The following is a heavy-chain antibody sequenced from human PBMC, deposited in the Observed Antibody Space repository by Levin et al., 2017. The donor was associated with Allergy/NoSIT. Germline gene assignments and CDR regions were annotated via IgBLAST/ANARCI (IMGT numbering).Heavy chain of an antibody. CDR2: ISGAGDST. CDR3: ARGIYFDGATEYYLVD. D-gene: IGHD4/OR15-4a*01. J-gene: IGHJ4*02. Sequence: GGSLRLSCAASGFTFSSFLMTWVRQAPGKGLEWVSGISGAGDSTYYGDSVKGRFTISRDNSNNTVYLQMNSLRAEDTGTYYCARGIYFDGATEYYLVDWGQGTLVTVSS. V-gene: IGHV3-23*01. CDR1: GFTFSSFL.